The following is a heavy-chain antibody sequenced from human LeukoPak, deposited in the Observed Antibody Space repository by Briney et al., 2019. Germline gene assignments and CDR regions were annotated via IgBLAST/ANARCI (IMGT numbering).Heavy chain of an antibody. CDR2: IIPVLGIA. D-gene: IGHD3-10*01. J-gene: IGHJ6*02. CDR3: ARPEVRGVPYGMDV. CDR1: GGTFSSYA. Sequence: SVKVSCKASGGTFSSYAISWVRQAPGQGLEWMGRIIPVLGIANYAQKFQGRVTITADKSTSTAYMELSSLRSEDTAVYYCARPEVRGVPYGMDVWGQGTTVTVSS. V-gene: IGHV1-69*04.